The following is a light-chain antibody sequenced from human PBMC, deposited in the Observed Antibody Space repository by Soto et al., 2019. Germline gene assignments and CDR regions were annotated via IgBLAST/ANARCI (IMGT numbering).Light chain of an antibody. V-gene: IGKV3-20*01. CDR1: QSVSRDY. Sequence: EVVLTQSPGTLSLSPGERATLSCRASQSVSRDYLAWYQQKPGQAPRLLIYGASSRATGIPDRFSGSGSGPDFTLTISRLEPEDFAVYYCQQYGSSRTFGQGTKVEIK. CDR3: QQYGSSRT. J-gene: IGKJ1*01. CDR2: GAS.